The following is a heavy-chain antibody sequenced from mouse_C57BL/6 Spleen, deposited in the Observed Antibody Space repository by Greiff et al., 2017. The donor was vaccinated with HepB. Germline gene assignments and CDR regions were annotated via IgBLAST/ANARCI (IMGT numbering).Heavy chain of an antibody. Sequence: EVQLVESGPGLVKPSQSLSLTCSVTGYSITSGYYWNWIRQFPGNKLEWMGYISYDGSNNYNPSLKNRISITRDTSKNQFFLKLNSVTTEDTATYYCARDLAFTTYYAMDYWGQGTSVTVSS. D-gene: IGHD1-1*01. CDR2: ISYDGSN. V-gene: IGHV3-6*01. CDR1: GYSITSGYY. CDR3: ARDLAFTTYYAMDY. J-gene: IGHJ4*01.